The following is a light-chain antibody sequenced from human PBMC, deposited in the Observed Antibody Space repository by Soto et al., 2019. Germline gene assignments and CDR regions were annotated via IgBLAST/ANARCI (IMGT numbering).Light chain of an antibody. CDR1: QSVSRN. J-gene: IGKJ1*01. Sequence: IQLTQSPSSLSASVGDRVTITCRASQSVSRNLGWYQQKPGTAPKLLIYAASSLKSGVPARFSGSGSGTDFTLTISSLQPEDFATYYCLQSHSTPKTFGQGTRV. CDR2: AAS. V-gene: IGKV1-39*01. CDR3: LQSHSTPKT.